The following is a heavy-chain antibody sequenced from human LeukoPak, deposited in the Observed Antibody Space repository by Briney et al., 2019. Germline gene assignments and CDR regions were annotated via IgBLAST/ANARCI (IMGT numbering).Heavy chain of an antibody. V-gene: IGHV3-30*18. Sequence: PGGSLRLSCAASGFTFSNYGMHWVRQAPGKGLEWVAVISYDGRNTYYADSVKGRFTISRDNSKKTLYLQMNSLRAEDTAVYYCAKDSSSGYPFQDRGQGTLVTVSS. CDR2: ISYDGRNT. J-gene: IGHJ1*01. CDR1: GFTFSNYG. CDR3: AKDSSSGYPFQD. D-gene: IGHD3-22*01.